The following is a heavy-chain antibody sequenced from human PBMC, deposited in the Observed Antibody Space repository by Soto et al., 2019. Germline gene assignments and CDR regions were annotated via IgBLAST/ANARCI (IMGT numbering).Heavy chain of an antibody. CDR3: AREQSDIVVVPAAISWFDP. CDR2: INAGNGNT. CDR1: GYTFTSYA. Sequence: GASVKVSCKASGYTFTSYAMHWVRQAPGQRLERMGWINAGNGNTKYSQKFQGRVNITRDTSASTAYMELSSLRSEDTAVYYCAREQSDIVVVPAAISWFDPWGQGTLVTVSS. D-gene: IGHD2-2*01. V-gene: IGHV1-3*01. J-gene: IGHJ5*02.